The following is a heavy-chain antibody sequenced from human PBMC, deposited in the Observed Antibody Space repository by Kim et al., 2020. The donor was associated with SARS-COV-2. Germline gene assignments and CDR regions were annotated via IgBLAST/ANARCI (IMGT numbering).Heavy chain of an antibody. J-gene: IGHJ4*02. D-gene: IGHD5-12*01. CDR2: TI. CDR3: ARVSLRYLDY. Sequence: TIYYATAVKGRFTSSRDNAKNSLYLQMNGLRDEDAAVYYCARVSLRYLDYWGQGTLVTVSS. V-gene: IGHV3-48*02.